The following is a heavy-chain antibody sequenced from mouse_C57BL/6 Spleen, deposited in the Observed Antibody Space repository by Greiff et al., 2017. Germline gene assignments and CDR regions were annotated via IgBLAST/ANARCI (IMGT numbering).Heavy chain of an antibody. Sequence: VQLQQSGAELVRPGTSVKVSCKASGYAFTNYLIEWVKQRPGQGLEWIGVINPGSGGTNYNEKFKGKATLTADKSSSTAYMQLSSLTSEDSAGYFCAREGTAQSAWFAYWGQGTLVTVSA. J-gene: IGHJ3*01. D-gene: IGHD3-2*02. V-gene: IGHV1-54*01. CDR3: AREGTAQSAWFAY. CDR1: GYAFTNYL. CDR2: INPGSGGT.